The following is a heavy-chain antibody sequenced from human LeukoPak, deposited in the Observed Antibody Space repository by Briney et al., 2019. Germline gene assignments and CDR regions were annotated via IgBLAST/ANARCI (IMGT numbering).Heavy chain of an antibody. CDR3: ARDLLSGYSSGYGY. CDR2: ISAYNGNT. V-gene: IGHV1-18*01. Sequence: ASVKVSCKASGYTFTSYGISWVRQAPGQGLEWMGWISAYNGNTNYAQKLQGRVTMTTDTSTSTAYMELRSLRSDDTAVYYCARDLLSGYSSGYGYWGQGTLVTVSS. J-gene: IGHJ4*02. CDR1: GYTFTSYG. D-gene: IGHD6-19*01.